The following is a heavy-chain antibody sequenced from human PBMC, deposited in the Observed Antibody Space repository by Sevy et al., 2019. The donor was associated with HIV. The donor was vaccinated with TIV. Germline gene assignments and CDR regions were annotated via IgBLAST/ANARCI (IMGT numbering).Heavy chain of an antibody. V-gene: IGHV3-49*04. CDR3: TPWKGLQSIFDY. CDR2: LKSNGDGGTV. J-gene: IGHJ4*02. D-gene: IGHD1-1*01. CDR1: GFTFDDYA. Sequence: GGSLRLSCTTSGFTFDDYAMNWVRQAPGKGLEWVAFLKSNGDGGTVDHAASVKARFTISRDDSKNIAYLQMNDLTTEDAGVYYCTPWKGLQSIFDYWGQGALVTVSS.